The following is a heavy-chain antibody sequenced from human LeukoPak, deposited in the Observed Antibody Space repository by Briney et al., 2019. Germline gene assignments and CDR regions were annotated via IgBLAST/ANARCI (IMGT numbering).Heavy chain of an antibody. CDR1: GFTFSSYG. V-gene: IGHV3-30*02. Sequence: GGSLRLSCAASGFTFSSYGMHWDRQAPGMGLEWVAFIRYDGSNKYYADSVKGRFTISRDNSKNTLYLQMNSLRAEDTAVYYCAKVYPLGFHFDYWGQGTLVTVSS. D-gene: IGHD7-27*01. CDR2: IRYDGSNK. J-gene: IGHJ4*02. CDR3: AKVYPLGFHFDY.